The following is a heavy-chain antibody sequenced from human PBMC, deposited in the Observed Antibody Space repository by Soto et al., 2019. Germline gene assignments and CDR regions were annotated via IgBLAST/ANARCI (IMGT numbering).Heavy chain of an antibody. V-gene: IGHV4-31*03. CDR2: IYYSGST. CDR1: GGSISSGGAY. J-gene: IGHJ6*02. Sequence: QVQLQESGPGLVKPSQTLSLTCTVSGGSISSGGAYWSWIRQHPGKGLEWIGYIYYSGSTYYNPSLESRLTISVDTSKNQFSLKLSSVTAADTAVYYCAWGYDENPSTGGHYSYFAMDVWGQGTTVTVSS. CDR3: AWGYDENPSTGGHYSYFAMDV. D-gene: IGHD2-15*01.